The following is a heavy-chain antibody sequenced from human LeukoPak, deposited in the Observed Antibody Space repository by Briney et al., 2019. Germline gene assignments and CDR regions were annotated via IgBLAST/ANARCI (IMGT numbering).Heavy chain of an antibody. Sequence: ASVKVSCKASGYTFTGYYMHWVRQAPGQGLEWMGWINPNSGGTNYAQKFQGRVTMTRDTSISTAYMELSRLRSDDTAVYYCARMENYYYYYGMDVWGQGTTVTVSS. D-gene: IGHD1-1*01. CDR3: ARMENYYYYYGMDV. CDR2: INPNSGGT. V-gene: IGHV1-2*02. CDR1: GYTFTGYY. J-gene: IGHJ6*02.